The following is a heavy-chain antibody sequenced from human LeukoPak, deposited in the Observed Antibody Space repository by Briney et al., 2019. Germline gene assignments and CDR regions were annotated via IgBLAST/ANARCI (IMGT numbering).Heavy chain of an antibody. J-gene: IGHJ4*02. D-gene: IGHD2-2*01. CDR3: ARALDSSSSRYQAFEE. V-gene: IGHV3-7*01. CDR2: IKQDESEK. CDR1: GFTFSNYW. Sequence: PGGSLRLSCSASGFTFSNYWMSWARQAPGKRLEWVANIKQDESEKYYVDSVKGRFTISRDNAKSSLYLQMNSLRAEDTAVYYCARALDSSSSRYQAFEEWGQGTLVTVSS.